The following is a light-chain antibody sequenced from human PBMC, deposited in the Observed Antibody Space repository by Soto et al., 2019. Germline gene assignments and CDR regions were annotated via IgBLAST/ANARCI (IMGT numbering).Light chain of an antibody. CDR2: GAS. CDR1: QAINNN. J-gene: IGKJ5*01. Sequence: DIVPAQVSSTLCESPVEGPTLSYRASQAINNNVAWYQLKDGQVPRLLIYGASTRAADVPARFSGGGSGADFTLTISTLEPEDFAVYYCQQRSSWPITFGQGTRLEIK. CDR3: QQRSSWPIT. V-gene: IGKV3-11*01.